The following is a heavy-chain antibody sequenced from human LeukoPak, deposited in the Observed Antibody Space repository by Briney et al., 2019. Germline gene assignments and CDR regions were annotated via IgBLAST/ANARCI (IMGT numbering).Heavy chain of an antibody. CDR3: ALQSPSDYDILTGYYKTHYYYYMDV. CDR1: GFTFSSYG. V-gene: IGHV3-30*02. D-gene: IGHD3-9*01. CDR2: IRYDGSNK. Sequence: GGSLRLSCAASGFTFSSYGMHWVRQAPGKGLEWVAFIRYDGSNKYYADSVKGRFTISRDNSKNTLYLQMNSLRAEDTAVYYCALQSPSDYDILTGYYKTHYYYYMDVWGKGTTVTISS. J-gene: IGHJ6*03.